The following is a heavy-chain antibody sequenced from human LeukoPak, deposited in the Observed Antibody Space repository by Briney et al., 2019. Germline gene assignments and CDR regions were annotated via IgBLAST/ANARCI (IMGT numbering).Heavy chain of an antibody. V-gene: IGHV3-30*03. CDR3: ARGQYYYDSSGYYWGSSEFDY. CDR1: GLIFSNYG. CDR2: ISYDGNTE. Sequence: PGGSLRLSCAASGLIFSNYGMHWVRQAPGKGLQWVAFISYDGNTEYVGDSVQGRFTVSRDNSENTLYLQMNSLRADDSAVYYCARGQYYYDSSGYYWGSSEFDYWGQGTLVTVSS. D-gene: IGHD3-22*01. J-gene: IGHJ4*02.